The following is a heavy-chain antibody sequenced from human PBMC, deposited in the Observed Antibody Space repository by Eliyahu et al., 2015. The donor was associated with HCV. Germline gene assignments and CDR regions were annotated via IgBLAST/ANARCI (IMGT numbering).Heavy chain of an antibody. CDR3: TKDDRTFSSVWYPRHDY. J-gene: IGHJ4*02. CDR2: ISGSGGST. Sequence: QPGGSLRLSCAASGFTFSSYALSWVRQAPGTGLEWVSSISGSGGSTDYADSVKGRFTNSRDNSKNTLYLQMNSLRAEDTAIFYRTKDDRTFSSVWYPRHDYWGQGTLVTVSS. D-gene: IGHD6-19*01. V-gene: IGHV3-23*01. CDR1: GFTFSSYA.